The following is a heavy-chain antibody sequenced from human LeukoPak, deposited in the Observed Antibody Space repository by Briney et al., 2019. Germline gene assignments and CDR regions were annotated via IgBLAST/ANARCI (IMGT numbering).Heavy chain of an antibody. CDR1: GFTFSSYA. J-gene: IGHJ6*03. CDR3: ARDRHVPGLYYYYMDV. D-gene: IGHD6-6*01. V-gene: IGHV3-48*01. CDR2: ISSSSSTI. Sequence: GGSLRLSCAASGFTFSSYAMNWVRQAPGKGLEWVSYISSSSSTIFYADSVKGRFTISRDNAKNSLYLQMDSLRPEDTAVYFCARDRHVPGLYYYYMDVWGKGTTVTVSS.